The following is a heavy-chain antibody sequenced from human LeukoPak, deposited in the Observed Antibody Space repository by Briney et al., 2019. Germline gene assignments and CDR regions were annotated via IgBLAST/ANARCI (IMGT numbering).Heavy chain of an antibody. CDR2: INPNSGGT. D-gene: IGHD6-6*01. CDR1: GYTFTGYY. V-gene: IGHV1-2*02. CDR3: ARGPSYSSSSGFDY. Sequence: ASVKVSCKASGYTFTGYYMHWVRQAPGQGLEWMGWINPNSGGTNYAQKFQGRVTMTRDTSISTAYMELSRLRSDDTAVYYCARGPSYSSSSGFDYWGQGTLVTVSS. J-gene: IGHJ4*02.